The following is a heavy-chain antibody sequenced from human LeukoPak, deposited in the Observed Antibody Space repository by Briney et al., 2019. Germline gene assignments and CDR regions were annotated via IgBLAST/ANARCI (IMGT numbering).Heavy chain of an antibody. CDR2: ISSSSSYI. CDR1: GFTFSSYS. CDR3: ARVGAVAGDY. Sequence: GGSLRLSCVASGFTFSSYSMNWVRQAPGKGLEWVSSISSSSSYIYYADSVKGRFTISRDNAKNSLYLQMNSLRAEDTAVYYCARVGAVAGDYWGQGTLVTVSS. V-gene: IGHV3-21*01. D-gene: IGHD6-19*01. J-gene: IGHJ4*02.